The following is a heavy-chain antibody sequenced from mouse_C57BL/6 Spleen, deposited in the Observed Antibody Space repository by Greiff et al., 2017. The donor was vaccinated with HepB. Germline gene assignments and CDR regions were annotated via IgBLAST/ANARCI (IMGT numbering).Heavy chain of an antibody. D-gene: IGHD2-4*01. Sequence: EVQLVESGGDLVKPGGSLKLSCAASGFTFSSYGMSWVRQTPDKRLEWVATISSGGSYTYYPDSVKGRFTISRDNAKNTLYLQMSSLKSEDTASYYCARLYDYDRYFDVWGTGTTVTVSS. J-gene: IGHJ1*03. CDR3: ARLYDYDRYFDV. CDR1: GFTFSSYG. CDR2: ISSGGSYT. V-gene: IGHV5-6*01.